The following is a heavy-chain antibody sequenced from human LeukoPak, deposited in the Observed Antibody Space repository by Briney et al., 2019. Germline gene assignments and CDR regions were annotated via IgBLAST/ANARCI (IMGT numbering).Heavy chain of an antibody. CDR2: IWYDGSNK. J-gene: IGHJ4*02. D-gene: IGHD6-13*01. CDR1: GFTFSSYG. V-gene: IGHV3-33*01. Sequence: PGGSLRLSCAASGFTFSSYGMHWVRQAPGKGLEWVAVIWYDGSNKYYADSVKGRFTISRDNSKNTLYLQMNSLRAEDTAVYYCAREHSSSWYFDYWGQGTLVTVSS. CDR3: AREHSSSWYFDY.